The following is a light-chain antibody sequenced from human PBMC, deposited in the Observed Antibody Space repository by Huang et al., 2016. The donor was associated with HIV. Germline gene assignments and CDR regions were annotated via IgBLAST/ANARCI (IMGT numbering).Light chain of an antibody. CDR2: LSS. V-gene: IGKV4-1*01. J-gene: IGKJ2*01. CDR3: QQYYSPPYI. Sequence: DLVMTQSPDSLAASLGERATINCKSSQGVLYNSNNKNYLAWYQQKPGQLPKLLMYLSSSRAAGVPDRFSGSVSGTDFTFTINSLQAGDVAIYYCQQYYSPPYIFGQGTRLEIK. CDR1: QGVLYNSNNKNY.